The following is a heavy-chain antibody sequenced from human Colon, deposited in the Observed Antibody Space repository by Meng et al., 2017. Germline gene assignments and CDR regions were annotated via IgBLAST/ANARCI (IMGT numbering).Heavy chain of an antibody. Sequence: QGQLQGAGPGLLRPSEPLSLTCPVSGGSVSSGSHYWSWIRQPPGKGLEFIAYVDYSGNTNYNPSLKGRVTTSIDMSKSQFSLKVSSVTAADTAVYYCAIGPWELDYWGQGLLVTVSS. V-gene: IGHV4-61*01. CDR3: AIGPWELDY. CDR2: VDYSGNT. CDR1: GGSVSSGSHY. D-gene: IGHD1-26*01. J-gene: IGHJ4*02.